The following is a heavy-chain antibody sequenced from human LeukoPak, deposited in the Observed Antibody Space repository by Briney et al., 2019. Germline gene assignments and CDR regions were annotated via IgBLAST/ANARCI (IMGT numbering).Heavy chain of an antibody. J-gene: IGHJ4*02. D-gene: IGHD3-3*01. V-gene: IGHV1-8*01. CDR1: GYTFTSYD. CDR2: MNPNSGNT. CDR3: AGPNGYDFWSGSGEL. Sequence: GASVKVSCKASGYTFTSYDINWVRQATGQGLEWMGWMNPNSGNTGYAQKFQGRVTMTRNTSISTAYMELSSLRSQDTAVYYCAGPNGYDFWSGSGELWGQGTLVTVSS.